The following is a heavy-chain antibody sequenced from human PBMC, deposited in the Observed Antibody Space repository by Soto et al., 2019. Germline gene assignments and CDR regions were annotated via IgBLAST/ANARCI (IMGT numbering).Heavy chain of an antibody. J-gene: IGHJ3*02. V-gene: IGHV3-30*18. CDR1: GFTFSSYG. D-gene: IGHD6-19*01. Sequence: QVQLVESGGGVVQPGRSLRLSCAASGFTFSSYGMHWVRQAPGKGLEWVAVISYDGSNKYYADSVKGRFTISRDNSKNTLYLQRNSLRAEDTAVYYCAKDLGQWRVMSMGAFDIWGQGTMVTVSS. CDR2: ISYDGSNK. CDR3: AKDLGQWRVMSMGAFDI.